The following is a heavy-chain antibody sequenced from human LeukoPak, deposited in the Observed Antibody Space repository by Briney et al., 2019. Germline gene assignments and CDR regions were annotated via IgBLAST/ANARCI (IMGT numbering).Heavy chain of an antibody. J-gene: IGHJ4*02. CDR3: AKGGRGYSYGSGY. V-gene: IGHV3-23*01. CDR2: ISGSGGST. D-gene: IGHD5-18*01. CDR1: GFTFSSYA. Sequence: GGSLRLSXAASGFTFSSYAMSWVRQAPGKGLEWVSAISGSGGSTYYADSVKGRFTISRDNSKNTLYLQMNSLRAEDTAVYYCAKGGRGYSYGSGYWGQGTLVTVSS.